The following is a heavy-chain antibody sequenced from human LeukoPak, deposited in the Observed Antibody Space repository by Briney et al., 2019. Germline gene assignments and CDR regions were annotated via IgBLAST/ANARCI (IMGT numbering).Heavy chain of an antibody. J-gene: IGHJ4*02. CDR1: GYSISSGYY. D-gene: IGHD5-24*01. CDR3: ARGGWLQFDY. V-gene: IGHV4-38-2*01. CDR2: IYHRGST. Sequence: SETLSLTCAVSGYSISSGYYWGWIRQPPGKGLEWIGNIYHRGSTYYHPSLRSRVTISVDTSKNKFSLKLSSVTAADTAVYYCARGGWLQFDYWGQGTLVTVSS.